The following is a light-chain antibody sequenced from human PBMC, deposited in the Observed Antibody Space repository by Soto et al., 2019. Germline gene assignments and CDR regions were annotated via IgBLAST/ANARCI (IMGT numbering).Light chain of an antibody. Sequence: DIQMTQSPSTLSASVGDRVTITCRASQSISSGLAWYQQKPGKAPKLLIYKASTLESGVPSRFSGSGSGTEFTLTISSLQPDDFATYYCQQHNSYSWTFGQGTQVEIK. CDR2: KAS. J-gene: IGKJ1*01. CDR3: QQHNSYSWT. CDR1: QSISSG. V-gene: IGKV1-5*03.